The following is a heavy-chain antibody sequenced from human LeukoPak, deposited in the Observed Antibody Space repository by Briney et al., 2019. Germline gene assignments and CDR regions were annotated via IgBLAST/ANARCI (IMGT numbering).Heavy chain of an antibody. CDR3: ARVGAAGRYYGMDV. CDR2: IHYSASI. D-gene: IGHD6-25*01. CDR1: GGSMSNYYISNYY. Sequence: SETLSLTCTVSGGSMSNYYISNYYWRWIRQPPGKGLEWIGYIHYSASINYNPSLKSRVTISVDTSKNQLSLKLTSVTAADTAVYYCARVGAAGRYYGMDVWGKGTTVTVFS. J-gene: IGHJ6*04. V-gene: IGHV4-61*01.